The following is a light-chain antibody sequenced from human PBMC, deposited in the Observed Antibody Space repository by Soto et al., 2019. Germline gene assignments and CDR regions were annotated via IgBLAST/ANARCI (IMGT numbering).Light chain of an antibody. CDR3: QSYDSSLSAYV. Sequence: QSVLTKPAAVAGAPGQRVTISCTGSSSNIGAGYDVHWFQQFPGTAPKLLIYSSYNRPSGVPDRFSGSKSGTSASLAITGLQAEDEADFYCQSYDSSLSAYVFGTGTKVTVL. CDR1: SSNIGAGYD. J-gene: IGLJ1*01. V-gene: IGLV1-40*01. CDR2: SSY.